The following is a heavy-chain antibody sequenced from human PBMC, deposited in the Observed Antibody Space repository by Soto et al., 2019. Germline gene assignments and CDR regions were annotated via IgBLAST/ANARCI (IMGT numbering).Heavy chain of an antibody. J-gene: IGHJ5*02. CDR3: ASTLADYDYIWGSYRYSWFDP. CDR2: MNPNSGNT. Sequence: QVQLVQSGAEVKKPGASVKVSCKASGYTFTSYDINWVRQATGQGLEWMGWMNPNSGNTGYAQKFQGRVTMTRNTSISTAYMELSSLRSDDTAVYYCASTLADYDYIWGSYRYSWFDPWGQGTLVTVSS. D-gene: IGHD3-16*02. V-gene: IGHV1-8*01. CDR1: GYTFTSYD.